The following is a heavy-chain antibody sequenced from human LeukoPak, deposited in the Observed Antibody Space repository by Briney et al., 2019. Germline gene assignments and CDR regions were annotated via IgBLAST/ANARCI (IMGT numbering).Heavy chain of an antibody. Sequence: SVKVSCKASGGTFSSYAISWVRQAPGQGLEWMGRIIPILGIANYAQKFQGRVTITADKSTGTAYMELSSLRSEDTAVYYCARDRRDGYNYQNYFDYWGQGTLVTVSS. D-gene: IGHD5-24*01. V-gene: IGHV1-69*04. CDR3: ARDRRDGYNYQNYFDY. CDR2: IIPILGIA. J-gene: IGHJ4*02. CDR1: GGTFSSYA.